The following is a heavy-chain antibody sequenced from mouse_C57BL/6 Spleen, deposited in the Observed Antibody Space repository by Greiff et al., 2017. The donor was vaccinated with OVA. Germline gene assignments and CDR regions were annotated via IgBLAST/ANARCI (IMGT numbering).Heavy chain of an antibody. D-gene: IGHD1-1*01. J-gene: IGHJ4*01. CDR1: GYSITSGSY. CDR2: ISYDGSN. Sequence: EVQLQESGPGLVKPSQSLSLTCSVTGYSITSGSYWNWIRQFPGNKLEWMGYISYDGSNNYNPSLKNRISITRDTSKNQFFLKLNSVTTEDTATYYCARVDYYGSSYDAMDYWGQGTSVTVSS. V-gene: IGHV3-6*01. CDR3: ARVDYYGSSYDAMDY.